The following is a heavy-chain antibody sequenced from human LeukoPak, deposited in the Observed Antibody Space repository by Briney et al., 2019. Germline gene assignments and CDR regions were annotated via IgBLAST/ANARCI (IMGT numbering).Heavy chain of an antibody. D-gene: IGHD3-10*01. V-gene: IGHV3-30*02. CDR2: IRYDGSNK. Sequence: GGSLRLSCAASGFTFSSHGMHWVRQAPGKGLEWVAFIRYDGSNKYYADSVKGRFTISRDNSKNTLYLQMNSLRAEDTAVYYCAKEVAKGRTRSWFYYYYYMDVWGKGTTVTVSS. CDR3: AKEVAKGRTRSWFYYYYYMDV. CDR1: GFTFSSHG. J-gene: IGHJ6*03.